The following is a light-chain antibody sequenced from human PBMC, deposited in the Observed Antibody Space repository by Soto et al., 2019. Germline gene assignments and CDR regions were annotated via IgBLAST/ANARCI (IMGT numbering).Light chain of an antibody. CDR3: QQYKDWPLT. Sequence: EIVMTQSPATLSVSPGGRATLSCRASQSVSSNLAWYQQKPRQAPRLLIYGASTRATGFPARFSGSGSGTEFTLTISSLQSEDFAVYYCQQYKDWPLTFGGGTRVEIK. V-gene: IGKV3-15*01. J-gene: IGKJ4*01. CDR1: QSVSSN. CDR2: GAS.